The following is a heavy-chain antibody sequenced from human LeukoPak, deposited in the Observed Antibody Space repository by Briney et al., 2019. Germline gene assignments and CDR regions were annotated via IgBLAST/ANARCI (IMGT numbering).Heavy chain of an antibody. CDR2: ISGSGGST. V-gene: IGHV3-23*01. Sequence: PGGSLRLSCAASGFTFSSFGMTWVRQAPGKGLDWVSSISGSGGSTYNADSVKGRFTISRDNSKNTLYLQMNSLRAEDTAVYYCAKEVGRFDPWGQGTLVTVSS. J-gene: IGHJ5*02. CDR3: AKEVGRFDP. CDR1: GFTFSSFG.